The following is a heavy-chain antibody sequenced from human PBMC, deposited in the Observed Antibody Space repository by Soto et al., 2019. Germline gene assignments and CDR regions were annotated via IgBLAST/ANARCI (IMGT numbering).Heavy chain of an antibody. D-gene: IGHD3-10*01. CDR1: VYSFTSYW. V-gene: IGHV5-51*01. Sequence: GESLKISCKSSVYSFTSYWIGWVRQMPGKGLEWMGIIYPGDSDTRYSPSFQGQVTISADKSISTAYLQWSSLKASDTAMYYCAKDRRYYASGPWGQGTLVTVSS. CDR3: AKDRRYYASGP. J-gene: IGHJ5*02. CDR2: IYPGDSDT.